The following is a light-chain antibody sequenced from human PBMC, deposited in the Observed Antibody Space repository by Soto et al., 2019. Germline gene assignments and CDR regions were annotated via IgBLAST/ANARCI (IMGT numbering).Light chain of an antibody. CDR3: SSSAGSETFVL. CDR2: EVS. CDR1: SSDVGGYNY. J-gene: IGLJ2*01. V-gene: IGLV2-8*01. Sequence: QSVLTQPPSASGSPGQSVTISCTGTSSDVGGYNYVSWYQQHPGKAPRVMIYEVSKRPSGVPDRFSGSKSGNTASLTVSGLQAEDEADYYCSSSAGSETFVLFGGGTKLTVL.